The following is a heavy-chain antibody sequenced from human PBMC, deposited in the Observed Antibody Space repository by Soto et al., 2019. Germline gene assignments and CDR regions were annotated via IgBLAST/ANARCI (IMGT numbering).Heavy chain of an antibody. D-gene: IGHD3-3*01. J-gene: IGHJ4*02. Sequence: QITLNESGPTVVKPAETLTLTCTFSGFSLTTSGVGVGWIRQSPGKARAWLALIYWGDAKRYSASLKSTLTFTKDTSKNQIVLTMASVDPADTGTYYCAHRILRAVFGLVTTTAIYFDFWGQGTPVVVSS. CDR3: AHRILRAVFGLVTTTAIYFDF. CDR2: IYWGDAK. V-gene: IGHV2-5*02. CDR1: GFSLTTSGVG.